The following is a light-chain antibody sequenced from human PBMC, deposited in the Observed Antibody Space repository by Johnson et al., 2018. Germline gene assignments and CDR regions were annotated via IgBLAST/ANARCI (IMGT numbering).Light chain of an antibody. CDR3: GTWDTRLSAGNV. V-gene: IGLV1-51*02. J-gene: IGLJ1*01. Sequence: QSVLTQPPSVSAAPGQKVTISCSGSSSNIGNNYVSWYQQLPGTAPKLLIYENNKRPSGIPDRFSGSKSGTSATLGITGLQTGDEADYYCGTWDTRLSAGNVFGTGTKVTFL. CDR1: SSNIGNNY. CDR2: ENN.